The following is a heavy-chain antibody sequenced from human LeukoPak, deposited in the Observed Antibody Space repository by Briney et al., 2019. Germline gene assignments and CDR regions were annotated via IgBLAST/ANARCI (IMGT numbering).Heavy chain of an antibody. CDR3: ARGILYYDILTGYLTPYYYYGMDV. D-gene: IGHD3-9*01. CDR1: GGSFSGYY. CDR2: INHSGST. V-gene: IGHV4-34*01. Sequence: PSETLSLTCAVYGGSFSGYYWSWIRQPPGKGLEWIGEINHSGSTNYNPSLKSRVTISVDTSKYQFSLKLSSVTAADTAVYYCARGILYYDILTGYLTPYYYYGMDVWGQGTTVTVSS. J-gene: IGHJ6*02.